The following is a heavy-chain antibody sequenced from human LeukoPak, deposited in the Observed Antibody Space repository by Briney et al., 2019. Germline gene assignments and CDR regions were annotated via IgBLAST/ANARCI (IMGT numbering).Heavy chain of an antibody. D-gene: IGHD3-16*02. J-gene: IGHJ6*02. CDR1: GGSISSTNYY. V-gene: IGHV4-39*01. CDR3: ARSYHGVDV. Sequence: PSETLSLTCAVSGGSISSTNYYWGWIRQPPGKGLEWIGSSGSTYCNPSLKSRVIISVDTSKNQFSLKLSSVTAADTAMYYCARSYHGVDVWGQGTTVTVSS. CDR2: SGST.